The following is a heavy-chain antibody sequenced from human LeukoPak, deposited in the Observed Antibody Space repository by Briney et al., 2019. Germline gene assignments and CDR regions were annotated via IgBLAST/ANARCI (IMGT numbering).Heavy chain of an antibody. V-gene: IGHV3-30-3*01. CDR1: GFTFSSYA. D-gene: IGHD3-9*01. Sequence: PGRSLRLSCAASGFTFSSYAMHWVRQAPGKGLEWVAVISYDGSNKYYADSVKGRFTISRDNSKNTLYLQMNSLRAEDTAVYYCAKDLSEGYDILTGYSDAFDIWGQGTMVTVSS. CDR3: AKDLSEGYDILTGYSDAFDI. CDR2: ISYDGSNK. J-gene: IGHJ3*02.